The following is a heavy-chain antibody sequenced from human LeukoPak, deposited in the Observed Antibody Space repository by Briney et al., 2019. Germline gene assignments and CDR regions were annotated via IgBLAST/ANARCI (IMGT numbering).Heavy chain of an antibody. Sequence: SVKVSCKASGYIFTNYGFGWVRQAPGQGLEWMGRIIPILGIANYAQKFQGRVTITADKSTSTAYMELSSLRSEDTAVYYCARDRRYYGSGSYYPFDYWGQGTLVTVSS. V-gene: IGHV1-69*04. D-gene: IGHD3-10*01. CDR1: GYIFTNYG. CDR3: ARDRRYYGSGSYYPFDY. J-gene: IGHJ4*02. CDR2: IIPILGIA.